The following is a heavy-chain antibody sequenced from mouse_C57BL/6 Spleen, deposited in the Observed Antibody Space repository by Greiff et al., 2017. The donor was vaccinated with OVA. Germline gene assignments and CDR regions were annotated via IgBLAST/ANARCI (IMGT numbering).Heavy chain of an antibody. J-gene: IGHJ1*03. V-gene: IGHV3-6*01. CDR1: GYSITSGYF. D-gene: IGHD1-1*01. Sequence: EVQLQQSGPGLVKPSQSLSLTCSVTGYSITSGYFWNWIRQFPGNKLEWMGYIRYGGSNNYNPSLKNQITITRDTSKNQFSLTLNSVTTEDTATYSCALITTVVEWYFDVWGTGTTVTVSS. CDR2: IRYGGSN. CDR3: ALITTVVEWYFDV.